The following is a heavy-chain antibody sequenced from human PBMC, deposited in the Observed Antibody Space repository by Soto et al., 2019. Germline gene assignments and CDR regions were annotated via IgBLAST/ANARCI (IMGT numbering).Heavy chain of an antibody. CDR1: GGSISSGGYY. Sequence: QVQLQESGPGLVKPSQTLSLTCTVSGGSISSGGYYWSWIRQHPGKGLEWIGYIYYSGSTYYNPSLKSRVTISVHTSKNQFSLKLSSLTAADTAVYYCASIMITFGGVPDLAFDIWGQGTMVTVSS. J-gene: IGHJ3*02. CDR2: IYYSGST. D-gene: IGHD3-16*01. V-gene: IGHV4-31*03. CDR3: ASIMITFGGVPDLAFDI.